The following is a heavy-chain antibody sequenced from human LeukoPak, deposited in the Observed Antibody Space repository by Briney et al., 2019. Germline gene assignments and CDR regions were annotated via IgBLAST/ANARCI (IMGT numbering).Heavy chain of an antibody. CDR2: IKQDGGVK. D-gene: IGHD3-3*01. Sequence: GGSLRLSCVASGFTFSSYWMTWVRQAPGKGLEWVANIKQDGGVKNYVDSVKGRLTVSRDNAKNSLYLQMNSLRAEDTAVYYCARDHSAWSGYYTLHYGMDVWGQGTTVTVSS. CDR3: ARDHSAWSGYYTLHYGMDV. V-gene: IGHV3-7*01. J-gene: IGHJ6*02. CDR1: GFTFSSYW.